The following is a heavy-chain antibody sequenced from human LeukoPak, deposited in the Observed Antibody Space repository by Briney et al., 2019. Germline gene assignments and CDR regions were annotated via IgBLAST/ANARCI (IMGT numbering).Heavy chain of an antibody. D-gene: IGHD5-24*01. V-gene: IGHV3-7*01. J-gene: IGHJ4*02. CDR1: GFTFSSYW. CDR2: IKQDGSEK. Sequence: GGSLRLSCAASGFTFSSYWMSWVRQAPGKGLEWVANIKQDGSEKYYVDSVKGRFTISRDNAKNSLYLQMNSLRAEDTAVYYCARDALRRDGYIGDRWGQGTLDTVSS. CDR3: ARDALRRDGYIGDR.